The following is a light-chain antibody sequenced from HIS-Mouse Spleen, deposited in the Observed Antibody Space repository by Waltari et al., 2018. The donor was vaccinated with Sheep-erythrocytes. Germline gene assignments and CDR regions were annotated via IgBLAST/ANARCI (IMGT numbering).Light chain of an antibody. CDR2: EVS. CDR3: SSYAGSNNWV. Sequence: QSALTQPPSASGSPGQSVTISCTGTSSDVGGYNYVSWYQQHPGKAPQLMIYEVSKRPSGVHDRFSGSKSGNTASLTVSGLQAEDEADYDCSSYAGSNNWVFGGGTKLTVL. J-gene: IGLJ3*02. CDR1: SSDVGGYNY. V-gene: IGLV2-8*01.